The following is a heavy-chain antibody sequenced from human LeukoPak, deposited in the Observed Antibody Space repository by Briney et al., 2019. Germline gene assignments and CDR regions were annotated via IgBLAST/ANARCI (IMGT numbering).Heavy chain of an antibody. CDR3: ARSGYSYGGNYIDY. V-gene: IGHV4-59*01. Sequence: SETLSLTCTVSGCSISSYYWSWIRQPPGKGLEWIGYIYYSGSTNYNPSLKSRVTISVDTSKNQFSLKLSSVTAADTAVYYCARSGYSYGGNYIDYWGQGTLVTVSS. J-gene: IGHJ4*02. CDR1: GCSISSYY. CDR2: IYYSGST. D-gene: IGHD5-18*01.